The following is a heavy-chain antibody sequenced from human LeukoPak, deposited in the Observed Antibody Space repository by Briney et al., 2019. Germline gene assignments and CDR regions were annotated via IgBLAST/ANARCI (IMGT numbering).Heavy chain of an antibody. J-gene: IGHJ2*01. D-gene: IGHD6-19*01. CDR2: ISSSGSYI. Sequence: AGSLRLSCAASGFTFSTYSMNWVRQAPGKGLEWLSSISSSGSYIYDADSVKGRFTISRDNAKNSLYLQMNSLRAEDTAVYYCARGLTVTGTDWYFDLWGRGTLVTVSS. CDR1: GFTFSTYS. CDR3: ARGLTVTGTDWYFDL. V-gene: IGHV3-21*01.